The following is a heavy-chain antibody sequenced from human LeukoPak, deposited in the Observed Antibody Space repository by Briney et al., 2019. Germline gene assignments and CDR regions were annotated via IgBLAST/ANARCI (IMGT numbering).Heavy chain of an antibody. CDR2: INPNSGGT. D-gene: IGHD3-10*01. CDR3: ARGGSITMVRGVIKYFQH. CDR1: GYTFTGYY. J-gene: IGHJ1*01. Sequence: ASVKVSCKASGYTFTGYYMHWVRQARGQGLEWMGWINPNSGGTNYAQKFQGWVTMTRDTSISTAYMELSRLRSDDTAVYYCARGGSITMVRGVIKYFQHWGQGTLITVSS. V-gene: IGHV1-2*04.